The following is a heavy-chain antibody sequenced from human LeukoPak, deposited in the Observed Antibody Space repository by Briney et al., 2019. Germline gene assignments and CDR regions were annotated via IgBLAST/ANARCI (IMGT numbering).Heavy chain of an antibody. D-gene: IGHD3-9*01. CDR2: IYDSGNT. V-gene: IGHV4-59*11. CDR3: ARDNYDVLTGETRAFDX. Sequence: SETLSLTCTVSGGSISSHYWTWIRQAPGKGLEWIGYIYDSGNTNYNPSLKSRVTIAVDTSKNQFSLKLSSVTAADTAVYYCARDNYDVLTGETRAFDXWXQGTMVTVSS. CDR1: GGSISSHY. J-gene: IGHJ3*01.